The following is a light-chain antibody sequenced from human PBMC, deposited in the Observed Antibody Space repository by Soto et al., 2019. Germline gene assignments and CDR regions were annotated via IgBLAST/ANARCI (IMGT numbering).Light chain of an antibody. Sequence: IVLTQSPATLSLSPGERATLSCRASQSVSSYLAWYQQKPGQAPRLLIYDASNRATGIPARFSGSGSGTDFTLTISSLEPEDFAVYYCQQRSKTFGQGTKLEIK. CDR3: QQRSKT. CDR2: DAS. J-gene: IGKJ2*01. CDR1: QSVSSY. V-gene: IGKV3-11*01.